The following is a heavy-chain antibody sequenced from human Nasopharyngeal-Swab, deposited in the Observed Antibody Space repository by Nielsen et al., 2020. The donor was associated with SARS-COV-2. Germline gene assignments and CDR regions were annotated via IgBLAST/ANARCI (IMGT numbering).Heavy chain of an antibody. CDR2: ISSSSSYI. Sequence: GESLKISCAASGFTFSSYSMNWVRQAPGKGLEWVSSISSSSSYIYYADSVKGRFTISRDNAKNSLYLQMNSLRAEDTAVDYCAVSSWQDFDPWGQGTLVTVSS. V-gene: IGHV3-21*01. D-gene: IGHD6-13*01. J-gene: IGHJ5*02. CDR1: GFTFSSYS. CDR3: AVSSWQDFDP.